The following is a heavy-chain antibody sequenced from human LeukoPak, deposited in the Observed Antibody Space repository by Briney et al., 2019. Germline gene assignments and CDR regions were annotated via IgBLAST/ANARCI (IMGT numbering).Heavy chain of an antibody. CDR2: ISGSSGAS. CDR1: GFSFSIFN. D-gene: IGHD1-7*01. Sequence: GGSLRLSCTASGFSFSIFNMNWVRQAPGKGLEWISYISGSSGASYYADSVKGRFTISRDNSKNTLYLQMNSLRAEDTAVYYCARDGDRITGTTMVDYWGQGTLVTVSS. V-gene: IGHV3-48*01. J-gene: IGHJ4*02. CDR3: ARDGDRITGTTMVDY.